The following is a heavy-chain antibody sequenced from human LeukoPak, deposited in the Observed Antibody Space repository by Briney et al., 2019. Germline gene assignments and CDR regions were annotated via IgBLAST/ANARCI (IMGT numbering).Heavy chain of an antibody. CDR2: ISTDNGNT. J-gene: IGHJ4*02. CDR3: ARDRGSTDLRDY. D-gene: IGHD2-21*02. CDR1: GYTVVNYG. Sequence: ASVKVSCKGSGYTVVNYGINWVRQAPGQGLEWRGWISTDNGNTVHAEKFQHRLTMTTDTSTTTGYIELKSLTFDDTAVYYCARDRGSTDLRDYWGQGTLVTVSS. V-gene: IGHV1-18*01.